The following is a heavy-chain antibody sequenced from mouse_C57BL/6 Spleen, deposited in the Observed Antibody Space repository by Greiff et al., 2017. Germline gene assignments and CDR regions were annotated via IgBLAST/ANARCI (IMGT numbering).Heavy chain of an antibody. Sequence: VQLQQSGAELVRPGSSVKLSCKASGYTFTSYWMHWVKQRPIQGLEWIGNIDPSDSETHYNQKFKDKATLTVDKSSSTAYMQLSSLTSEDSAVYYCARSRSNYVGAMDYWGQGTSVTVSS. CDR2: IDPSDSET. J-gene: IGHJ4*01. CDR3: ARSRSNYVGAMDY. V-gene: IGHV1-52*01. CDR1: GYTFTSYW. D-gene: IGHD2-5*01.